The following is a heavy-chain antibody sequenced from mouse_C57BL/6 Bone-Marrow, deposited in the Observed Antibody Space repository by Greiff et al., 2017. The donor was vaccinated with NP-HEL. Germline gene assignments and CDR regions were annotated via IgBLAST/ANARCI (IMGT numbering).Heavy chain of an antibody. V-gene: IGHV10-1*01. CDR2: IRSKSNNYAT. J-gene: IGHJ2*01. D-gene: IGHD1-1*01. CDR1: GFSFNTYA. Sequence: GGGLVQPKGSLKLSCAASGFSFNTYAMNWVRQAPGKGLEWVARIRSKSNNYATYYADSVKDRFTISRDDSESMLYLQMNNLKTEDTAMYYCVRQGSSYDYFDYWGQGTTLTVSS. CDR3: VRQGSSYDYFDY.